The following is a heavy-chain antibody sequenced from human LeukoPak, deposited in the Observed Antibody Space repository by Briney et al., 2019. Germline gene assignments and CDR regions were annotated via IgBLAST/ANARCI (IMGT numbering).Heavy chain of an antibody. CDR1: GGTLSSYA. J-gene: IGHJ4*02. V-gene: IGHV1-69*13. CDR3: ARGTSRKTRHFDY. CDR2: IIPIFGTA. D-gene: IGHD1-14*01. Sequence: SVKVSCKASGGTLSSYAISWVRQAPGQGLEWMGGIIPIFGTANYAQKFQGRVTITADESTSTAYMELSSLRSEDTAVYYCARGTSRKTRHFDYWGQGTLVTVSS.